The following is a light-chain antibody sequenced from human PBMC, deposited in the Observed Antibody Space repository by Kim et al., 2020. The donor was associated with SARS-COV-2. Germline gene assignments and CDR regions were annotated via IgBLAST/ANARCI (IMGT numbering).Light chain of an antibody. CDR3: LIYLGAGHPWV. Sequence: GTVTLTVASSTGAVTRDYLPNWFQQKPGQAPRPLIFSTSNKHSWTPARFSGSLLGGKAALTLSGVLPEDEAYYYCLIYLGAGHPWVFGGGTKLTVL. V-gene: IGLV7-43*01. CDR1: TGAVTRDYL. CDR2: STS. J-gene: IGLJ3*02.